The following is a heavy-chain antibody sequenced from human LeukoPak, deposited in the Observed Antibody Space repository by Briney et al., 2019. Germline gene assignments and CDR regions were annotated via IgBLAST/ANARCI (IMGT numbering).Heavy chain of an antibody. D-gene: IGHD6-6*01. CDR3: ARRGSRSSGVSYGLDV. V-gene: IGHV5-51*01. CDR1: GYSFTSYW. J-gene: IGHJ6*02. CDR2: IYPGDSET. Sequence: GGSLKISCKGSGYSFTSYWIGWVRQMPGKGLEWMGFIYPGDSETRYSPSFQGQVTISADKSISTAYVQWTSLKASDTAMYYCARRGSRSSGVSYGLDVWGPGTTVTVSS.